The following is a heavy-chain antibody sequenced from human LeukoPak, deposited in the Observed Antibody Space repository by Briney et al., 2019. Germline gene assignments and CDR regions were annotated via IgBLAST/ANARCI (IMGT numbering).Heavy chain of an antibody. D-gene: IGHD3-3*01. CDR3: ARGSDFWSGYYPYNWFDP. J-gene: IGHJ5*02. CDR2: IYYSGST. CDR1: GGSISSYY. V-gene: IGHV4-59*01. Sequence: SETLSLTCTVSGGSISSYYWSWIRQPPGKGLEWIEYIYYSGSTNYNPSLKSRVTISVDTSKNQFSLKLSSVTAADTAVYYCARGSDFWSGYYPYNWFDPWGQEPWSPSPQ.